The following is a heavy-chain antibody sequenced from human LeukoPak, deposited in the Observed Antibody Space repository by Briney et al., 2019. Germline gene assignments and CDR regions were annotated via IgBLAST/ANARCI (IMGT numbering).Heavy chain of an antibody. V-gene: IGHV3-48*01. CDR1: GFTFSSYS. J-gene: IGHJ4*02. D-gene: IGHD3-22*01. CDR3: ARERVYYYDSSGLGY. Sequence: GGSLRLSCAASGFTFSSYSMDWVRQAPGKGLEWVSYISSSSSNIYYADSVKGRFTISRDNSKNTLYLQMNSLRAEDTAVYYCARERVYYYDSSGLGYWGQGTLVTVSS. CDR2: ISSSSSNI.